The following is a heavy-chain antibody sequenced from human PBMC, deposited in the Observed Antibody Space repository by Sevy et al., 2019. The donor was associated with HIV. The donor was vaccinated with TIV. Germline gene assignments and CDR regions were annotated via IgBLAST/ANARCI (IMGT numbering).Heavy chain of an antibody. CDR1: GGSISSGGYY. Sequence: SENLSLTCTVSGGSISSGGYYWSWIRQHPGKGLEWIGYIYYSGSTYYNPSLKSRVTISVDTSKNQFSLKLSSVTAADTAVYYCARSYCSGGSCYPAEFDYWGQGTLVTVSS. CDR3: ARSYCSGGSCYPAEFDY. D-gene: IGHD2-15*01. CDR2: IYYSGST. J-gene: IGHJ4*02. V-gene: IGHV4-31*03.